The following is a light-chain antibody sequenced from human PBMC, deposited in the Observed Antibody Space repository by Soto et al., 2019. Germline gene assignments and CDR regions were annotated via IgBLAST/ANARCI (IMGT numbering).Light chain of an antibody. V-gene: IGLV1-44*01. CDR1: SSNIGSNT. CDR2: SNN. CDR3: AAWDDSLNGVL. Sequence: QSVLIQPPSASGTPGQRVTISCSGSSSNIGSNTVNWYQHFPGTAPKLLIYSNNQRPSGVPDRFSGSKSGTSASLAISGLQSEDEADYFCAAWDDSLNGVLFGGGTKLTVL. J-gene: IGLJ2*01.